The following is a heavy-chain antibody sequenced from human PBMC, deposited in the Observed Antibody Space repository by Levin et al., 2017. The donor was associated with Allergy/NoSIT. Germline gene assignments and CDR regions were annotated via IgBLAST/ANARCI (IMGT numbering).Heavy chain of an antibody. CDR1: GFTFSSHW. Sequence: PGGSLRLSCTASGFTFSSHWMSWVRQAPGKGLEWVANINQGGSEKYYMDSVKGRFTTSRDNAKNSLYLQMNSLRAEDTAVYYCARDGVDAGVYFDYWGQGALVTVSS. CDR3: ARDGVDAGVYFDY. CDR2: INQGGSEK. V-gene: IGHV3-7*01. J-gene: IGHJ4*02. D-gene: IGHD2-15*01.